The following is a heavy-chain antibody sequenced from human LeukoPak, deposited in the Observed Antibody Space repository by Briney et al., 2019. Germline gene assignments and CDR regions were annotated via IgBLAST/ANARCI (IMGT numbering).Heavy chain of an antibody. CDR3: ARDVSFSWFDP. D-gene: IGHD2/OR15-2a*01. V-gene: IGHV4-59*01. CDR2: IYYSGST. J-gene: IGHJ5*02. CDR1: GGSISSYY. Sequence: SETLSLTCTVSGGSISSYYWSWIRQPPGKGLEWIGYIYYSGSTNYNPSLKSRVTISVDTSKNQFSLKLSSVTAADTAVYYCARDVSFSWFDPWGQGTLVTVSS.